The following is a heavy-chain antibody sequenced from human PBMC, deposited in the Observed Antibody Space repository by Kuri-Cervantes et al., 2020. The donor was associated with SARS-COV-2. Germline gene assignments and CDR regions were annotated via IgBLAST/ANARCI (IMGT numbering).Heavy chain of an antibody. V-gene: IGHV3-30-3*01. CDR1: GFTFSSYA. CDR3: ARSQYYHYYYYMDV. D-gene: IGHD2/OR15-2a*01. J-gene: IGHJ6*03. CDR2: ISYDGSNK. Sequence: GGSLRLSCAASGFTFSSYAMHWVRQAPGKGLEWVAVISYDGSNKYYADSVKGRFTISRDNSKNTLYLQMNSLRAEDTAVYYCARSQYYHYYYYMDVWGKGTTVTVSS.